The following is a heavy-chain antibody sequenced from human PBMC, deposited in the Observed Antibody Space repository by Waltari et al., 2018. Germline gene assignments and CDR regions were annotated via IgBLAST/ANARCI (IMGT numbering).Heavy chain of an antibody. V-gene: IGHV4-59*08. Sequence: QVQLQESGPGLVKPSETLSLTCTVSGGSISSYYWRWIRQPPGKGLEWIGYIYYSGSTNYNPSLKSRVTISVDTSKNQFSLKLSSVTAADTAVYYCARYGGRWTPFDYWGQGTLVTVSS. CDR2: IYYSGST. D-gene: IGHD3-16*01. CDR3: ARYGGRWTPFDY. J-gene: IGHJ4*02. CDR1: GGSISSYY.